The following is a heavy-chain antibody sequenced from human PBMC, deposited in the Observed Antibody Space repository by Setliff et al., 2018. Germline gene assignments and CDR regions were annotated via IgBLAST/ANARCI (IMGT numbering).Heavy chain of an antibody. Sequence: AASVKVSCKVSGYTLTELSMHWVRQAPGTGLEWMGGFDPEDGETIYAQKFQGRVTMTEDTSTDTAYMELSSLRSEDTAVYYWATPRSGIIRAFDIWGQGTMVTVSS. J-gene: IGHJ3*02. V-gene: IGHV1-24*01. CDR3: ATPRSGIIRAFDI. CDR1: GYTLTELS. CDR2: FDPEDGET.